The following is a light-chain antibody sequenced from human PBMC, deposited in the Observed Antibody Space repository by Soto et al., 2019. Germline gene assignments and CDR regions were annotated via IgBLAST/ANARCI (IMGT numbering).Light chain of an antibody. V-gene: IGKV1-5*03. Sequence: DIQMTQSPSTLSGSVGDRVTITCRASQTISSWLAWYQQKPGKAPKLLIYKASTLKSGVPSRFSGSGSGTEFTLTISSLQSDDFATYYCQHYNSYSGTFGQGTNVDIK. CDR3: QHYNSYSGT. CDR2: KAS. J-gene: IGKJ1*01. CDR1: QTISSW.